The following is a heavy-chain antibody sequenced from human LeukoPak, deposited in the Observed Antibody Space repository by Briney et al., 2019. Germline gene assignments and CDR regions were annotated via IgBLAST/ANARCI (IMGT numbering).Heavy chain of an antibody. Sequence: SVKVSCKASGYTFTSYAMHWVRQAPGQGLEWMGGIIPIFGTANYAQKFQGRVTITADKSTSTAYMELSSLRSEDTAVYYCARDSSGYYGPKRYFDLWGRGTLVTVSS. CDR2: IIPIFGTA. V-gene: IGHV1-69*06. CDR3: ARDSSGYYGPKRYFDL. J-gene: IGHJ2*01. D-gene: IGHD3-22*01. CDR1: GYTFTSYA.